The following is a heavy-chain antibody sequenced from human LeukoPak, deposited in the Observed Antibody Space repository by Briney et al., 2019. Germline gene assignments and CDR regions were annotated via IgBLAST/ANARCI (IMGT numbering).Heavy chain of an antibody. CDR2: IYHSGST. D-gene: IGHD3-22*01. CDR1: GGSISSSNW. J-gene: IGHJ3*02. V-gene: IGHV4-4*02. CDR3: ARGDSSGGDAFDI. Sequence: SGTLSLTCAVSGGSISSSNWWSWVRQPPGKGLEWIGEIYHSGSTNYNPSLKSRFTISVDKSKNQFSMKLSSVTAADTAVYYCARGDSSGGDAFDIWGQGTMVTVSS.